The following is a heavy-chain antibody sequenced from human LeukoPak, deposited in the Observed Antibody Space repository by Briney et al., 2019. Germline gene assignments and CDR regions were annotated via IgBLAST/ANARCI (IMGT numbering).Heavy chain of an antibody. D-gene: IGHD3-9*01. CDR3: ARYGYDILTGSI. CDR1: GGSISSYY. Sequence: SETLSLTCTVSGGSISSYYWSWIRQPPGKGLEWIGYIYYSGSANYSPSLKSRVTISVDTSKNQFSLRLSSVTAADAAVYYCARYGYDILTGSIWGQGTMVTVSS. V-gene: IGHV4-59*08. J-gene: IGHJ3*02. CDR2: IYYSGSA.